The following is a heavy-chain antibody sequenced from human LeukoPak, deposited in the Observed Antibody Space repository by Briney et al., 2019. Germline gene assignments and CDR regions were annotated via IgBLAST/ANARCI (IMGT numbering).Heavy chain of an antibody. V-gene: IGHV3-23*01. CDR1: GFTFSSYA. CDR2: ISGSGGST. CDR3: AKSCSSTSCYASEYFQH. J-gene: IGHJ1*01. Sequence: GTSLRLSCAASGFTFSSYAMSWVRQAPGKGLEWVSAISGSGGSTYYADSVKGRFTISRDNSKNTLYLQMNSLRAEDTAVYYCAKSCSSTSCYASEYFQHWGQGTLVTVSS. D-gene: IGHD2-2*01.